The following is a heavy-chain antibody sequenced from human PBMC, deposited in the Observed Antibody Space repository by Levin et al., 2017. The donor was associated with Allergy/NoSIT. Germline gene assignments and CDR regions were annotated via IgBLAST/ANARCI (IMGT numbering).Heavy chain of an antibody. CDR1: GFTFSSYA. D-gene: IGHD6-13*01. V-gene: IGHV3-30-3*01. Sequence: GGSLRLSCAASGFTFSSYAMHWVRQAPGKGLEWVAVISYDGSNKYYADSVKGRFTISRDNSKNTLYLQMNSLRAEDTAVYYCARDLGSSSWRGYFQHWGQGTLVTVSS. CDR3: ARDLGSSSWRGYFQH. CDR2: ISYDGSNK. J-gene: IGHJ1*01.